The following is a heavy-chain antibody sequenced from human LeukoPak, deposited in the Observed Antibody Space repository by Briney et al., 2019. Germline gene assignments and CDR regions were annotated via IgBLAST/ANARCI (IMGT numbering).Heavy chain of an antibody. D-gene: IGHD3-3*01. CDR3: ARSQDTLRFLEWLPTYLYYFDY. CDR2: IKQDGSEK. V-gene: IGHV3-7*01. CDR1: GFTFNSYV. J-gene: IGHJ4*02. Sequence: GGSLRLSCAASGFTFNSYVMHWVRQAPGKGLEWVANIKQDGSEKYYVDSVKGRFTISRDNAKNSLYLQMNSLRAEDTAVYYCARSQDTLRFLEWLPTYLYYFDYWGQGTLVTVSS.